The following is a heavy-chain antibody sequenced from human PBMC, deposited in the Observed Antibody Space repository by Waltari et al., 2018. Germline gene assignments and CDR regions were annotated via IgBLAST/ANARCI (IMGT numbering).Heavy chain of an antibody. Sequence: EWIGYIYYSGSTNYNPSLKSRVTISVDTSKNQFSLKLSSVTAADTAVYYCARHVPYYDFWSGYYVDYGMDVWGQGTTVTVSS. J-gene: IGHJ6*02. CDR2: IYYSGST. CDR3: ARHVPYYDFWSGYYVDYGMDV. V-gene: IGHV4-59*08. D-gene: IGHD3-3*01.